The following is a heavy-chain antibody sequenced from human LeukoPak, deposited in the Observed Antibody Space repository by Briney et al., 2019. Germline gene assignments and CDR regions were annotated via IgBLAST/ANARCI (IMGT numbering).Heavy chain of an antibody. V-gene: IGHV3-11*03. CDR3: ASEVGYRSLGY. J-gene: IGHJ4*02. D-gene: IGHD3-3*01. CDR2: ITGGSTYA. Sequence: KPGGSLRLSCAASGFTFSDYYMTWIRQVPGKGLEWVSYITGGSTYAKYADSVKGRFTISRDNRKDSLYLQMNSLSTEDTGLYHCASEVGYRSLGYLGQGTLVTVSS. CDR1: GFTFSDYY.